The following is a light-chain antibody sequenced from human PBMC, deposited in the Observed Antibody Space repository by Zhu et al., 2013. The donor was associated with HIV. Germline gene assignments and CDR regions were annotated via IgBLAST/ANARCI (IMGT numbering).Light chain of an antibody. V-gene: IGKV2-30*02. J-gene: IGKJ2*03. CDR1: QSLVQTDGNTY. Sequence: VVMTQSPLSLPVTLGQPASISCRSSQSLVQTDGNTYLNWFHQRPGQPPRRLIYRVSNRDSGVPDRFSGSGSGTDFTLKISRVEAEDVGVYYCMQGTHWPKSFGQGTNLEIK. CDR2: RVS. CDR3: MQGTHWPKS.